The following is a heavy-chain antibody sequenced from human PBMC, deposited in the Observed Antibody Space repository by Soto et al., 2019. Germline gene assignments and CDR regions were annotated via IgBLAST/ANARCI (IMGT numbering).Heavy chain of an antibody. CDR2: IKHDGSEK. CDR1: GLTFNKYW. Sequence: GGSLRLSCAASGLTFNKYWMTWVRQAPGKGLEWVATIKHDGSEKSNLDSVEGRFTISRDNARNSLSLQMNSLRVEDTAVYFCASVPGSPGYHGLDVWGQGTTVTVSS. J-gene: IGHJ6*02. V-gene: IGHV3-7*03. D-gene: IGHD6-19*01. CDR3: ASVPGSPGYHGLDV.